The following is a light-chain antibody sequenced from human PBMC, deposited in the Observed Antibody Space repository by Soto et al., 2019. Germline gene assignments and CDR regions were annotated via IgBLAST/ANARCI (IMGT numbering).Light chain of an antibody. CDR1: QGISNY. CDR2: AAS. J-gene: IGKJ4*01. V-gene: IGKV1-27*01. CDR3: QKYTNVPA. Sequence: DIQMTQSPSSLSASVGDRVTITCRASQGISNYLAWYQQIPGKVPKLLISAASTLQSGVPSRCSGSGSGTDVTLTISSLHPEDVATYYCQKYTNVPAFGGGTKVEIK.